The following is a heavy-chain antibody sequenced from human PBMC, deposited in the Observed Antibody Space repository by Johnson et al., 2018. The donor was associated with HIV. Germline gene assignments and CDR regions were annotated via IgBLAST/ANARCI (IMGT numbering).Heavy chain of an antibody. V-gene: IGHV3-7*01. CDR1: GFTFSNSW. D-gene: IGHD2-21*01. CDR3: ARDVSYRYDGDGWADAFDI. CDR2: ITHAGGRI. Sequence: MQLVESGGGSVQTGGSLRLSCAASGFTFSNSWMNWVRQAPGRGLAWVANITHAGGRIQYVDPVKGRFTISRDNARNLLFLQMNTLRAEDTAVYYCARDVSYRYDGDGWADAFDIWGQGTMVTVST. J-gene: IGHJ3*02.